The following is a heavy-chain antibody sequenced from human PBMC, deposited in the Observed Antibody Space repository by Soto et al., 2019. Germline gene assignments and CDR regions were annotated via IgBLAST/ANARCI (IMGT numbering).Heavy chain of an antibody. J-gene: IGHJ6*03. V-gene: IGHV3-30-3*01. CDR2: ISYDGSNK. Sequence: PGGSLRLSCAASGFTFSSYAMHWVRQAPGKGLEWVAVISYDGSNKYYADSVKGRFTISRDNSKNTLYLQMNSLRAEDTAVYYCARVLYCSNNVCYSDYYYYMDVWGTGTKVTVSS. CDR1: GFTFSSYA. D-gene: IGHD2-8*01. CDR3: ARVLYCSNNVCYSDYYYYMDV.